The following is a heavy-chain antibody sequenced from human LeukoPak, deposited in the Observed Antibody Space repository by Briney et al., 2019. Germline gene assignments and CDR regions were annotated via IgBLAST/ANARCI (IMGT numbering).Heavy chain of an antibody. CDR2: MNPNSGNT. CDR3: ARVGSYCSSTSCENMFDY. J-gene: IGHJ4*02. D-gene: IGHD2-2*01. CDR1: GYTFTSYD. Sequence: ASVKVSCKASGYTFTSYDINWVRQATGQGLEWMGWMNPNSGNTGYAQKFQGRVTMTRNTSISTAYMELSSLRSEDTAVYYCARVGSYCSSTSCENMFDYWGQGTLVTVSS. V-gene: IGHV1-8*01.